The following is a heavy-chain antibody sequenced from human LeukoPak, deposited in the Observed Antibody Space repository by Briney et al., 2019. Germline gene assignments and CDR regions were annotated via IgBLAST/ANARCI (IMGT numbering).Heavy chain of an antibody. Sequence: TASETLSLTCTVSGGSIRSSSYYWGWIRQPPGKGLEWIGSIYYSGSTYYNPSLKSRVTISVDTSKNQFSLKLSSVTAADTAVYYCARHPRDGWLQSLRYFDYWGQGTLVTVSS. CDR2: IYYSGST. CDR3: ARHPRDGWLQSLRYFDY. V-gene: IGHV4-39*01. J-gene: IGHJ4*02. D-gene: IGHD5-24*01. CDR1: GGSIRSSSYY.